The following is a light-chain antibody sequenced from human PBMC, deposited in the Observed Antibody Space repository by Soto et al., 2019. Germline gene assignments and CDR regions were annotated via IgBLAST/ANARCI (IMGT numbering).Light chain of an antibody. CDR2: GAS. J-gene: IGKJ1*01. CDR3: QHYNNWPAWT. Sequence: EIVMTQSPATLSVSPGESATLSCRASERISTNLAWYQHKRGRPRRLLSYGASTTATGIPARFSGSGSETEFTLTITSLQSEDFAVYYCQHYNNWPAWTFGQGTKVDIK. CDR1: ERISTN. V-gene: IGKV3D-15*01.